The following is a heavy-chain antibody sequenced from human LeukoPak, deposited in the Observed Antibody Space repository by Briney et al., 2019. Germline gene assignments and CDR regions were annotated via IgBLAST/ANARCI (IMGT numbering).Heavy chain of an antibody. V-gene: IGHV3-7*01. CDR1: GFTFSTYW. CDR2: IKWDGIET. J-gene: IGHJ5*02. CDR3: AKNHVTVPSGDWFGP. Sequence: PGGSLRLSCAASGFTFSTYWMTWVRQAPGKGLEWVANIKWDGIETYYVDSVKGRFAISRNNAKNSLYLQMNNLRDEDTAVYYCAKNHVTVPSGDWFGPWGQGTLVTVSS. D-gene: IGHD4-11*01.